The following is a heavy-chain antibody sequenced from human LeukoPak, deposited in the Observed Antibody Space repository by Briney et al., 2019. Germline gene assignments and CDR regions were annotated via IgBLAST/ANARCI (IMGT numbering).Heavy chain of an antibody. D-gene: IGHD6-13*01. CDR1: GYTFTSYY. CDR2: INPSGGST. Sequence: GASVKVSCKASGYTFTSYYMHWVRQAPGQGLEWMGIINPSGGSTSYAQKFQGRVTMTRDMSTSTVYMELSSLRSEDTAVYYCARSIAAAGTDYYYYMDVWGKGTTVTVSS. V-gene: IGHV1-46*01. J-gene: IGHJ6*03. CDR3: ARSIAAAGTDYYYYMDV.